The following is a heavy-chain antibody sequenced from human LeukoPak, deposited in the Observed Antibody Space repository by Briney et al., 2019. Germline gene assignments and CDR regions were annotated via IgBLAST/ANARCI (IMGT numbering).Heavy chain of an antibody. D-gene: IGHD1-7*01. V-gene: IGHV3-23*01. Sequence: GSLRLSCAASGFTFSSYAMSWVRKAQGKGLEWVSAISGSGGSTYYADSVKGRFTISRDNSKNTLYLQMNSLRAEDTAVYYCAKDYWNYYFDYWGQGTLVTVSS. J-gene: IGHJ4*02. CDR3: AKDYWNYYFDY. CDR1: GFTFSSYA. CDR2: ISGSGGST.